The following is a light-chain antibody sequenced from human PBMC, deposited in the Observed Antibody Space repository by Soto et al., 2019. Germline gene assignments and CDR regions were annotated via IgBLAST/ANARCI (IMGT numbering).Light chain of an antibody. V-gene: IGLV2-14*03. Sequence: QSVLTQPASVSGSPGQSITISCTGTSSDVGAYHYVSWYQQHPGKAPKLMIYDVFNRPSGVSDRFSGSKSGNTATLAISGLQADDEAYYLYSSYTSCNILFGGGTKLTVL. CDR2: DVF. CDR1: SSDVGAYHY. J-gene: IGLJ3*02. CDR3: SSYTSCNIL.